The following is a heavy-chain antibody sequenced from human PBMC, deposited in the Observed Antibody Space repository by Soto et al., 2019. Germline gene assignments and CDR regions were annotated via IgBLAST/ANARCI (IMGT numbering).Heavy chain of an antibody. CDR3: VSVSGSYYYDY. V-gene: IGHV3-72*01. Sequence: GGSLRLSCAASGFTFSDHYMDWVRQAPGMGLEWVGRTRNKANSYTTEYAASVKGRFTISRDDSKNSLYLQMNSLKTEDTALYYCVSVSGSYYYDYWGQGTLVTVSS. CDR2: TRNKANSYTT. CDR1: GFTFSDHY. D-gene: IGHD3-10*01. J-gene: IGHJ4*02.